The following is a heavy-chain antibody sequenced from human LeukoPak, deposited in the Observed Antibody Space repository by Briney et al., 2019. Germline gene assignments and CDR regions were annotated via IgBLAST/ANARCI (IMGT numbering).Heavy chain of an antibody. CDR2: ISSNSIYV. CDR1: GFTFSSYS. V-gene: IGHV3-21*01. J-gene: IGHJ4*02. CDR3: ARGPGALLH. Sequence: GGSLRLSCAASGFTFSSYSMNWVRQAPGKGLEWVSSISSNSIYVFYADSMKGRFTISRDNAKNSLSLQMNSLRAEDTAVYYCARGPGALLHWGQGILVTVSS. D-gene: IGHD3-10*01.